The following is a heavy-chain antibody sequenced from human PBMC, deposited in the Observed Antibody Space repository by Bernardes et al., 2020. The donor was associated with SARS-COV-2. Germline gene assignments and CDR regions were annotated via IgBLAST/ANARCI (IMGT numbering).Heavy chain of an antibody. J-gene: IGHJ2*01. CDR2: INYSGTT. CDR1: GGSLSGYY. V-gene: IGHV4-34*01. D-gene: IGHD3-16*01. CDR3: ASAVWGIWHFDL. Sequence: SETLSLTCAVYGGSLSGYYWNWIRQPPGKGLEWIGEINYSGTTNYNPSLKGRVTISVDTSKNQFSLKLNSVTAADTAVYYCASAVWGIWHFDLWGRGNLVTVSS.